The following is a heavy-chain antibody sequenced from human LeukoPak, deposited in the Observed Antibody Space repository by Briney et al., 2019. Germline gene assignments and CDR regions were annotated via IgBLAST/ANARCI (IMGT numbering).Heavy chain of an antibody. CDR3: ARDTRGGGSFD. J-gene: IGHJ4*02. D-gene: IGHD2-15*01. V-gene: IGHV3-7*01. CDR2: IKQDGSEK. Sequence: PGGSLRLSCAASGFTFSNYWMSWVRQAPGKGLEWVANIKQDGSEKYYLDSLKGRFTISRDNAKNSLYLQMNSLGAEDTAVYYCARDTRGGGSFDWGQGTLVTVSS. CDR1: GFTFSNYW.